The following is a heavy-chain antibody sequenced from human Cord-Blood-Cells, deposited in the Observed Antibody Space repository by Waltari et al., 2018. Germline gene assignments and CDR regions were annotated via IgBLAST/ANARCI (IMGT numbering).Heavy chain of an antibody. V-gene: IGHV4-30-4*01. CDR2: IYYRGST. Sequence: QVQLQESGPGLVKPSQTMSLTCTVSGGSISSGDSYWSWIRQPPGKGLEWIGYIYYRGSTYYNPSLKSRVTISVDTSKNQFSLKLSSVTAADTAVYYCARDHYGSGSYDYWGQGTLVTVSS. J-gene: IGHJ4*02. D-gene: IGHD3-10*01. CDR1: GGSISSGDSY. CDR3: ARDHYGSGSYDY.